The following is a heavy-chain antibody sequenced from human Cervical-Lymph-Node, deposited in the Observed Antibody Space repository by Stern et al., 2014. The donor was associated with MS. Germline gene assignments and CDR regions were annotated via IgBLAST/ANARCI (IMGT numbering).Heavy chain of an antibody. D-gene: IGHD6-13*01. V-gene: IGHV1-69*01. CDR3: ALSSETSDRWYSLGYDL. CDR1: GGTFSKFP. CDR2: NFPGFGPP. Sequence: VQLVQSGAEVTKPGSSVKVSCKASGGTFSKFPSSWVRQAPGQGLEWMGGNFPGFGPPTYAQECRGMVTITADVSTSTVYMELSSLRSDDTAVYYCALSSETSDRWYSLGYDLWGQGTLVTVSS. J-gene: IGHJ5*02.